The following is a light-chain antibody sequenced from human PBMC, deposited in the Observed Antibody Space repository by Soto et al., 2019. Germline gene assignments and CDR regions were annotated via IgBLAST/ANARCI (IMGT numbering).Light chain of an antibody. V-gene: IGLV1-44*01. CDR2: INT. CDR3: AAWDDSLNGVV. CDR1: SSNIGSHT. Sequence: QSVLTQPPSASGTPGQTIAISCSGGSSNIGSHTVNWYQQLPGTAPRLLIYINTQRPSAVPDRFSGSKSGTSASLAISGLQSEYEGDYYCAAWDDSLNGVVFGGGTKLTVL. J-gene: IGLJ2*01.